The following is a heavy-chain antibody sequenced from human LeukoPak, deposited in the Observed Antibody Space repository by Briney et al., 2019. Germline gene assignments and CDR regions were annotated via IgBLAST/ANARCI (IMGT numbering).Heavy chain of an antibody. CDR2: INHSGST. D-gene: IGHD3-22*01. Sequence: SESLSLTCAVYGGSFSGYYWSWIRQPPGEGLEWIGEINHSGSTNYNPSLKSRVTISVDTSKNQFSLKLSSVTAADTAVYYCARGVYYDSSGYYFRPFDYWGQGTLVTVSS. J-gene: IGHJ4*02. CDR1: GGSFSGYY. V-gene: IGHV4-34*01. CDR3: ARGVYYDSSGYYFRPFDY.